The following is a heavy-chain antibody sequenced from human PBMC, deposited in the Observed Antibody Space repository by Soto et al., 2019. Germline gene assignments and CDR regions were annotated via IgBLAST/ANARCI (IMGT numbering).Heavy chain of an antibody. CDR1: GYSFTSFY. CDR3: ARAIPHFDC. D-gene: IGHD2-21*01. Sequence: QVQLVQSGAEVKEPGASVKISCKPSGYSFTSFYMHWVRQAPGQGLEWMGTINPNGGSTTYAQKFQGRVTMTRDTSTSTLYVDLSGLRSEDTAVYYCARAIPHFDCWGQGTLVTVSS. CDR2: INPNGGST. V-gene: IGHV1-46*01. J-gene: IGHJ4*02.